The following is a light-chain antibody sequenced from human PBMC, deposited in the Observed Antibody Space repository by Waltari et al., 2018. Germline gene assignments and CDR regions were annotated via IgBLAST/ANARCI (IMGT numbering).Light chain of an antibody. CDR2: AAS. V-gene: IGKV1-39*01. J-gene: IGKJ4*01. CDR3: QQSYSTLLT. CDR1: QSISSY. Sequence: DIQMTQSPSSLSASVGDRVTITCRASQSISSYLNWYQQKPGKAPKLLIYAASSFQSGVPSRFSGSGSGTDFTLTISSLQPEDFATYYCQQSYSTLLTFGGGTKVEIK.